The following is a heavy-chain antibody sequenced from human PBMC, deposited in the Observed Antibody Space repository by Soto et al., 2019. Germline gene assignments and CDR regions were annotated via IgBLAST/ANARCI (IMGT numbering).Heavy chain of an antibody. Sequence: QVQLQESGPGLVKPSETLSLTCTVSGGSISSSYWSWIRPAAGKGLEWIGRIYPSESTNYNPSLKSRVTMSVDTSKNQFSLRLSSVTAADTAVYYCARDWAEDYDLWSGKENWFDPWGQGTLVTVSS. V-gene: IGHV4-4*07. CDR2: IYPSEST. D-gene: IGHD3-3*01. J-gene: IGHJ5*02. CDR3: ARDWAEDYDLWSGKENWFDP. CDR1: GGSISSSY.